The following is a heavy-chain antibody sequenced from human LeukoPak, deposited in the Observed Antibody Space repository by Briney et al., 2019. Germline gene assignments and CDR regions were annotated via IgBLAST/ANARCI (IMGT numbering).Heavy chain of an antibody. CDR3: ARERGRVEMATNPRSTYMDV. D-gene: IGHD5-24*01. Sequence: GGSLRLSCAASGFTFSDYYMNWIRQARGKGLEWVSHISGSGSTIYYADSVKGRFTISRDNAKNSLYLQMSSLRPEDTAVYYCARERGRVEMATNPRSTYMDVWGKGTTVTVSS. CDR1: GFTFSDYY. CDR2: ISGSGSTI. V-gene: IGHV3-11*01. J-gene: IGHJ6*03.